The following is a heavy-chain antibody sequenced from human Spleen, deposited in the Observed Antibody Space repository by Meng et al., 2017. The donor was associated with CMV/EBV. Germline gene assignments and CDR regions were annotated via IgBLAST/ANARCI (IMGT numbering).Heavy chain of an antibody. CDR1: FSLNTSGVG. D-gene: IGHD6-19*01. J-gene: IGHJ4*02. CDR3: AHSPPYSSGWLYYFDY. Sequence: FSLNTSGVGVGWIRQPPGKALEWLALIYWNDDKRYSPSLKSRLTITKDTSKNQVVLTMTNMDPVDTATYYCAHSPPYSSGWLYYFDYWGQGTLVTVSS. CDR2: IYWNDDK. V-gene: IGHV2-5*01.